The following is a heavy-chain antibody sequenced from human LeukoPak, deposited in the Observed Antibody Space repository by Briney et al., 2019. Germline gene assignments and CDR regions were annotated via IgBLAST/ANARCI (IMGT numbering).Heavy chain of an antibody. D-gene: IGHD1-26*01. V-gene: IGHV6-1*01. CDR2: TYYRSKRYN. Sequence: SQTLLLTCAISGDSVSSNSAAWNWIRQSPSRGLEWLGRTYYRSKRYNDYARSLKSRIIINPDTSKNQFSLRLNSVTPEDTAVYYCARSVGDIDIWGQGTMVTVSS. CDR1: GDSVSSNSAA. J-gene: IGHJ3*02. CDR3: ARSVGDIDI.